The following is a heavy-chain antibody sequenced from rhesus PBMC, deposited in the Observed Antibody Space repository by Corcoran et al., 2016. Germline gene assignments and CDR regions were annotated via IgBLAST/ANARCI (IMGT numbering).Heavy chain of an antibody. CDR2: IYSSSGNT. CDR3: ARRLGPFDY. CDR1: CGSYSLCYYN. D-gene: IGHD3-22*01. J-gene: IGHJ4*01. V-gene: IGHV4S12*01. Sequence: QVQLQKSGSGLVKPSEPLSLPCAVACGSYSLCYYNWSWISQPPGKGLEGIGGIYSSSGNTYYNPSRKSRVTISKDTAKNQFSLKRSSVTAADTAVYYCARRLGPFDYWGQGVLVTVSS.